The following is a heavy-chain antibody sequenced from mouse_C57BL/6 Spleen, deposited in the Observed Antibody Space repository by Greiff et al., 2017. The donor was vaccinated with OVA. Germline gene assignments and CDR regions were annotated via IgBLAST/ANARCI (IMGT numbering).Heavy chain of an antibody. CDR2: ISSGSSTI. D-gene: IGHD2-4*01. CDR3: AKGDYDVDYYAMDY. Sequence: EVKLVESGGGLVKPGGSLKLSCAASGFTFSDYGMHWVRQAPEKGLEWVAYISSGSSTIYYADTGKGRFTISRGNAKNTLFLQMTSLRSEDTAMYYCAKGDYDVDYYAMDYWGQGTSVTVSS. CDR1: GFTFSDYG. V-gene: IGHV5-17*01. J-gene: IGHJ4*01.